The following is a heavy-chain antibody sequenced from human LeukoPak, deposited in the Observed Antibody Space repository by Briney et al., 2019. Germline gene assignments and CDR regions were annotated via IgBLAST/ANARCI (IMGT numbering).Heavy chain of an antibody. CDR2: IYYSGST. D-gene: IGHD6-19*01. CDR1: GGSISSSSYY. CDR3: ARRGCSSGRTYCYYFDY. V-gene: IGHV4-39*01. Sequence: SETLSLTCTVSGGSISSSSYYWGWIRQPPGKGLEWIGSIYYSGSTYYNPSLKSRVTISVDTSKNQLSLKLSSVTAADTAVYYCARRGCSSGRTYCYYFDYWGQGTLVTVSS. J-gene: IGHJ4*02.